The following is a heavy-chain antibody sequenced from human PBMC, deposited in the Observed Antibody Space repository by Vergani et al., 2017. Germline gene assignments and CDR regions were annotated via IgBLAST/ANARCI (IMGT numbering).Heavy chain of an antibody. V-gene: IGHV1-18*01. CDR3: ARAPAVRIYHTEGAYYYGMDV. Sequence: QVQLVQSGAEVKKPGASVKVSCKASGYTFTSYGISWVRKAPGQGLEWMGWISAYNDNKNFAQKLLGRVTMTTDTYTSTAYMELRSLRSDDTAVYYCARAPAVRIYHTEGAYYYGMDVWGQGTTVTVSS. CDR1: GYTFTSYG. D-gene: IGHD2-2*01. CDR2: ISAYNDNK. J-gene: IGHJ6*02.